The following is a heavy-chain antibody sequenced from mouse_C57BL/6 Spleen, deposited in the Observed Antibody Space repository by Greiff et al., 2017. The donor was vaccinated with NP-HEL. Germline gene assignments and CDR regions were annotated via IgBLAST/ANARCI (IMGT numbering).Heavy chain of an antibody. V-gene: IGHV1-82*01. J-gene: IGHJ4*01. Sequence: QVQLQQSGPELVKPGASVKISCKASGYAFSSSWMNWVKQRPGQGLEWIGRIYPGDGDTNYNGKFKGKATLTADTSSSTAYMQLSSLTSEDSAVYFCERGREEGVMDYWGKGTTVTVSS. CDR1: GYAFSSSW. CDR3: ERGREEGVMDY. CDR2: IYPGDGDT.